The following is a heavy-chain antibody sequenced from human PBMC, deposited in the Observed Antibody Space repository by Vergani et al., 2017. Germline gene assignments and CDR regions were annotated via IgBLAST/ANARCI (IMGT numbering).Heavy chain of an antibody. Sequence: EVQLVESGGGLVQPGGSLRLSCAASGFTVSSNYMSWVRQAPGKGLEWVSVIYSGGSTYYADSVKGRFTISRDNSKNTLYLQMNSLRAEDTAVYYCAKVVTVRALGFDYWGQGTLVTVSS. V-gene: IGHV3-66*01. D-gene: IGHD3-10*01. CDR3: AKVVTVRALGFDY. CDR2: IYSGGST. J-gene: IGHJ4*02. CDR1: GFTVSSNY.